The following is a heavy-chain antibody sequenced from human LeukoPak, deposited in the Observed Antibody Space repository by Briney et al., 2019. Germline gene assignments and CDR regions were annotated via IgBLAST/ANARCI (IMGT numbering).Heavy chain of an antibody. CDR2: INPSGGST. CDR1: GYTFTSYY. D-gene: IGHD3-10*01. J-gene: IGHJ4*02. V-gene: IGHV1-46*01. CDR3: ARGSYYYGSGSYSPHYLN. Sequence: GASVKVSCKASGYTFTSYYMHWVRQAPGQGLEWMGIINPSGGSTSYAQKFQGRVTMTRDTSISTAYMELSRLRSDDTAVYYCARGSYYYGSGSYSPHYLNWGQGTLVTVSS.